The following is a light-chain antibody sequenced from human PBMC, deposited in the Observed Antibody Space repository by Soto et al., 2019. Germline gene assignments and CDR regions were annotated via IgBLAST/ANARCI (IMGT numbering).Light chain of an antibody. CDR2: DSS. CDR1: QSIVSNF. Sequence: EIVLTQSPGTLSLSPEETASLSCWASQSIVSNFLAWYQQRRGQPPRLLIYDSSRRASGIPARFTGSGSGTAFTLTISRVEPEDSAVYYCQQTFHSPRTFGQGTRLEI. J-gene: IGKJ2*01. V-gene: IGKV3-20*01. CDR3: QQTFHSPRT.